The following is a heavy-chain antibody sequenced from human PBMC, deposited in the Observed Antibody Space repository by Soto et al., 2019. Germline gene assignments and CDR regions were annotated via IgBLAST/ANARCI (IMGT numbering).Heavy chain of an antibody. CDR2: INPSGGT. J-gene: IGHJ4*02. Sequence: QVQLQQWGAGLLKHSETLSLTCAVYGGAFSTDYWSWIRQPPGKGLEWIGEINPSGGTNYNPSVKGRVTISVATSKSQFSLKLSSVTAADTAVYYCARVLAARASRDFDYWGQGTLVTVSS. CDR3: ARVLAARASRDFDY. CDR1: GGAFSTDY. V-gene: IGHV4-34*01. D-gene: IGHD6-6*01.